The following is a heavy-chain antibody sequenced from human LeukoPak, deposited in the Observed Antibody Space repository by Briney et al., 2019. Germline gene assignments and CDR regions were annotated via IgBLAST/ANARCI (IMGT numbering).Heavy chain of an antibody. CDR3: GRHSSLGSGYYY. J-gene: IGHJ4*02. V-gene: IGHV4-39*01. CDR2: IYYSGST. CDR1: GGSISSSSHY. Sequence: MTSETLSLTCSVSGGSISSSSHYWGWIRQPPGKGLEWIGSIYYSGSTYYNPSLMSRVTISVDTSKNQFSLKLTSVTAADTAVYYCGRHSSLGSGYYYWGQGTLVTVSS. D-gene: IGHD3-3*01.